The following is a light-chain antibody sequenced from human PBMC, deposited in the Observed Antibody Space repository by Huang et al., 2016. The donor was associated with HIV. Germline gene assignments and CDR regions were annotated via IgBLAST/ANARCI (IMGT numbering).Light chain of an antibody. Sequence: DIQMTQSPSSLSASVGDRVTITCQASQDINNFLNWYQQKPGKVPKLLILGASNLQTGVPSRFSGSGSGTHFTFTITSLQRDDIGTYYCQQYDDVPISFGGGTKV. V-gene: IGKV1-33*01. CDR3: QQYDDVPIS. J-gene: IGKJ4*01. CDR1: QDINNF. CDR2: GAS.